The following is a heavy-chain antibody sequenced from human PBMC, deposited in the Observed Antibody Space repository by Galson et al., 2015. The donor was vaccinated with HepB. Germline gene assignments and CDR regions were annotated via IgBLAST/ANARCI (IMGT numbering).Heavy chain of an antibody. Sequence: SVKVSCKASGYPFINYAIHWVRQAPGHSLEWMGWINVGNGNTIYSKKFQGRVTISRDRSTSTAYMELSSLASEDTAVYYCARRATYYFHSSGDYHEKDAFDLWGQGTMVIVTS. J-gene: IGHJ3*01. CDR3: ARRATYYFHSSGDYHEKDAFDL. CDR1: GYPFINYA. V-gene: IGHV1-3*01. CDR2: INVGNGNT. D-gene: IGHD3-22*01.